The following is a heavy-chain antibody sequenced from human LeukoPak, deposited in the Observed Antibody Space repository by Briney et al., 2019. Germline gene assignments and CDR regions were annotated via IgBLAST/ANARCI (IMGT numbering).Heavy chain of an antibody. CDR2: MIHSGST. D-gene: IGHD4-23*01. V-gene: IGHV4-34*12. Sequence: PSETLSLTCAVYGGSFSGYSWSWIRQPPGKGLEWVGEMIHSGSTNYNPSLKSRVTISVDTSKNQFSLKVSSVTAADTAVYYCAKHKAVGTSSEYFDYWGQGTLVTVSS. J-gene: IGHJ4*02. CDR1: GGSFSGYS. CDR3: AKHKAVGTSSEYFDY.